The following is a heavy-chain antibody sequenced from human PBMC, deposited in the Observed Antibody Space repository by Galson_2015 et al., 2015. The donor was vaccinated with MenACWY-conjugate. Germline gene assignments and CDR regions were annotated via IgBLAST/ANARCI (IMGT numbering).Heavy chain of an antibody. V-gene: IGHV1-69*06. J-gene: IGHJ2*01. Sequence: SVKVSCKASGGTFSSYAISWVRQAPGQGLEWVGGIIPIFGTANYAQKFQGRVTITADKSTSTAYMELSSLRSEDTAVYYCARGPLGIIWYFDLWGRGTLVTVSS. CDR2: IIPIFGTA. CDR3: ARGPLGIIWYFDL. D-gene: IGHD7-27*01. CDR1: GGTFSSYA.